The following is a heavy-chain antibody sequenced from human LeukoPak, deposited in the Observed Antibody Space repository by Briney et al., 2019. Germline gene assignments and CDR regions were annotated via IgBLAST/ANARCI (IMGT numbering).Heavy chain of an antibody. V-gene: IGHV3-30*02. Sequence: GGSLRLSCAASGLTFSTYGMNWARQAPGKGLEWVAFIRYDGSNKYYADSVKGRFTISRDNSKNTVYLQMNSLRAEDTAVYYCAKGHSSSWYSAYFDYWGQGTLVTVSS. J-gene: IGHJ4*02. CDR2: IRYDGSNK. D-gene: IGHD6-13*01. CDR3: AKGHSSSWYSAYFDY. CDR1: GLTFSTYG.